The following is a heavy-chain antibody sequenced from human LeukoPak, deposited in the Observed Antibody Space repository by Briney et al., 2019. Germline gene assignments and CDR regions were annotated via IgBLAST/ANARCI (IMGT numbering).Heavy chain of an antibody. CDR2: INPSGGST. D-gene: IGHD2-15*01. Sequence: ASVKVSCKASGYTFSGYYMHWVRQAPGQGLEWMGIINPSGGSTDYAQKFQGRVTMTRDMSTTTVYMELSSLRSEDTAVYYCASLGYCSGGSCRSSRIDYWGQGTLVTVSS. V-gene: IGHV1-46*01. CDR1: GYTFSGYY. J-gene: IGHJ4*02. CDR3: ASLGYCSGGSCRSSRIDY.